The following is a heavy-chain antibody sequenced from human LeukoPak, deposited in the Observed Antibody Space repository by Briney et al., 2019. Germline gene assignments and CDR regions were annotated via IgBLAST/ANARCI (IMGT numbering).Heavy chain of an antibody. CDR2: ISASGVMT. V-gene: IGHV3-23*01. CDR1: GFTFNNYA. Sequence: GGSLRLSCAASGFTFNNYAMTWVRQAPGKGLEWVSSISASGVMTYYADSVKGRFTVSRDNSKNSLYLQMSSLTAADTAVYYCAKDDAWLQFNDWGQGTLVTVSS. CDR3: AKDDAWLQFND. J-gene: IGHJ4*02. D-gene: IGHD5-24*01.